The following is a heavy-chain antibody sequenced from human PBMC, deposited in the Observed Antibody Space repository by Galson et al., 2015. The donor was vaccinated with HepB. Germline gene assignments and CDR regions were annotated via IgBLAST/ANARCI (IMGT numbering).Heavy chain of an antibody. Sequence: SLRLSCAASGFSFSSYAMTWVRQAPGKGLEWVSAISGSGSTTYYADSVKGRFTMSRDNSKNTLYLQMNGLRAEDTAVYYCAIGVLWFASRGDNWGQGTLVTVSS. CDR2: ISGSGSTT. D-gene: IGHD3-10*01. CDR3: AIGVLWFASRGDN. CDR1: GFSFSSYA. V-gene: IGHV3-23*01. J-gene: IGHJ4*02.